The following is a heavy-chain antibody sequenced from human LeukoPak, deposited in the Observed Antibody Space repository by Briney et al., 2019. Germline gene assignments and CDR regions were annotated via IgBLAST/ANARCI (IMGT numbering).Heavy chain of an antibody. D-gene: IGHD2-15*01. CDR2: IYTSGST. V-gene: IGHV4-4*09. Sequence: SETLSLTCTVSGGSISSYYWSWIRQPPGKGLEWIGYIYTSGSTNYNPSLKSRVTISVDTSKNQFSLKLSSVTAADTAVYYCARAIGYCSGGSCYGFDYWGQGTLVTVSS. J-gene: IGHJ4*02. CDR3: ARAIGYCSGGSCYGFDY. CDR1: GGSISSYY.